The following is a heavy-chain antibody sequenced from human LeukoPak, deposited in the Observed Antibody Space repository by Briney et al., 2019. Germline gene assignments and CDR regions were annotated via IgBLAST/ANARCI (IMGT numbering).Heavy chain of an antibody. D-gene: IGHD3-22*01. V-gene: IGHV3-53*01. CDR2: IYSGGAT. CDR1: GVTVSTNY. Sequence: GGTLRLSCAVSGVTVSTNYMSWVRQAPGKGLEWVSVIYSGGATHYADSVKGRFTISRDNSKNTLYLQMNSLRAEDTAIYYCARGHSSGSPDPFDYWGQGTLVTVSS. CDR3: ARGHSSGSPDPFDY. J-gene: IGHJ4*02.